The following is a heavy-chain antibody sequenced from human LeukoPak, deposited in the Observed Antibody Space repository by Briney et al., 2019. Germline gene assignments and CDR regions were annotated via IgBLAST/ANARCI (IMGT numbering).Heavy chain of an antibody. V-gene: IGHV3-23*01. D-gene: IGHD5-24*01. CDR2: ISGSGGST. CDR3: AKDFPDGC. CDR1: GFSFSMYA. J-gene: IGHJ4*02. Sequence: GGSLRLSCAASGFSFSMYAMRWIRLAPGKGLEWVSAISGSGGSTYYADSVKGRFTISRDNSKNTLYLQMNSLRAEDTAVYYCAKDFPDGCWGQGTLVTVSS.